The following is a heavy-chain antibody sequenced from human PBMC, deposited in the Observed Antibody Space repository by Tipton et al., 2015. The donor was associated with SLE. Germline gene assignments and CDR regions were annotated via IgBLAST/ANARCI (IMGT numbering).Heavy chain of an antibody. V-gene: IGHV4-59*02. CDR2: IYHSGST. J-gene: IGHJ1*01. CDR1: GGSVSSQY. Sequence: TLSLTCTVSGGSVSSQYWSWIRQPPGKGLEWIGYIYHSGSTNYNPSLTIRVTISVDTSKNQFYLNLRSVTAADTAVYFCARSSGWDAESFQDWVQGPLVTVSS. D-gene: IGHD6-19*01. CDR3: ARSSGWDAESFQD.